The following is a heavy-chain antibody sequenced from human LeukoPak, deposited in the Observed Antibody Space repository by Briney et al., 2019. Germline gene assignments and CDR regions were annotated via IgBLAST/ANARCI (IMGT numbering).Heavy chain of an antibody. J-gene: IGHJ4*02. CDR3: AKGSGYSYGYFDY. CDR2: ISYDGSNK. CDR1: GFTFSSYA. V-gene: IGHV3-30*01. Sequence: PGRSLRLSCAASGFTFSSYAMHWVRQAPGKGLEWVAVISYDGSNKYYADSVKGRFTISRDNSKNTLYLQMNSLRAEDTAVYYCAKGSGYSYGYFDYWDPGTLVTVSS. D-gene: IGHD5-18*01.